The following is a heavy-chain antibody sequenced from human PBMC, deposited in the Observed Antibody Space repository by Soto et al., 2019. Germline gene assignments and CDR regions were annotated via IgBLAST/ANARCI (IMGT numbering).Heavy chain of an antibody. J-gene: IGHJ3*02. CDR2: IKSKTDGGTT. Sequence: GGSLRLSCAASGFTFSNAWMSWVRQAPGKGLEWVGRIKSKTDGGTTDYAAPVKGRFTISRDDSKNTLYLQMNSLKTEDTAVYYCTTTPAWVNDAFDIWGQGTMVTVSS. V-gene: IGHV3-15*01. CDR3: TTTPAWVNDAFDI. CDR1: GFTFSNAW. D-gene: IGHD3-16*01.